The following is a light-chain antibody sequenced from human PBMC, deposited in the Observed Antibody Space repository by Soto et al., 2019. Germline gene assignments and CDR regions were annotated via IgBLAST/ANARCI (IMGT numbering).Light chain of an antibody. V-gene: IGLV2-8*01. J-gene: IGLJ1*01. CDR3: AAWDDNLNAYV. Sequence: QSALTQPPSASGSPGQSVTISCTGSSSDVGGYEYVSWYQQHPGKAPKLIIYEVIKRPSGVPDRFSGSKSGNTASLTVSGLQAEDEADYYCAAWDDNLNAYVFGSGTKLTVL. CDR2: EVI. CDR1: SSDVGGYEY.